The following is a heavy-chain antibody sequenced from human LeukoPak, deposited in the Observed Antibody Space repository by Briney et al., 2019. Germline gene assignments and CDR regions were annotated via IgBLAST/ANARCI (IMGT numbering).Heavy chain of an antibody. J-gene: IGHJ4*02. D-gene: IGHD2-21*02. CDR2: INHSGST. Sequence: SETLSLTCTVSGDSIGTGSYYWGWIRQPPGKGLEWIGEINHSGSTNYNPSLKSRVTISVDTSKNRFSLKLSSVTAADTAVYYCAREAYCGGDCYSGFDYWGQGTLVTVSS. CDR3: AREAYCGGDCYSGFDY. V-gene: IGHV4-39*07. CDR1: GDSIGTGSYY.